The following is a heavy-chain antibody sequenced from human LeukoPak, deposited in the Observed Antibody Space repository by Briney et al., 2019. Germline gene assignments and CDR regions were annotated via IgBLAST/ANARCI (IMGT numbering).Heavy chain of an antibody. Sequence: SSETLSLTCTVSGGSISNYYWSWIRQPPGKGLEWIGYIYYGGNTNYNPSLKSRVTISVDTSKNQFSLKLSSVTAADTAVHYCARDEGAGAPYFDYWGQGTLATVSS. CDR2: IYYGGNT. V-gene: IGHV4-59*01. CDR3: ARDEGAGAPYFDY. CDR1: GGSISNYY. D-gene: IGHD1-26*01. J-gene: IGHJ4*02.